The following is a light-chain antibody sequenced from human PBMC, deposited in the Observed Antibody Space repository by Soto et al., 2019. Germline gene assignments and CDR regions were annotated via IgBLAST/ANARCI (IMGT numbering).Light chain of an antibody. CDR1: SSDVGGYNF. CDR2: DVS. Sequence: QSALTQPASVSGSPGQSITISCTGASSDVGGYNFVSWYQQIPGKAPKVMIYDVSNRPSGVSNRFSGSKSGNTASLTISGLQAEDEADYYCVSYTSSSTWVFGGGTQLTVL. J-gene: IGLJ3*02. CDR3: VSYTSSSTWV. V-gene: IGLV2-14*01.